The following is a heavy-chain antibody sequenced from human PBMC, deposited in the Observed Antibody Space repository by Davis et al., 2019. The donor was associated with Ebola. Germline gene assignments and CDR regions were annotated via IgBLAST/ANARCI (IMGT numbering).Heavy chain of an antibody. V-gene: IGHV4-61*01. CDR1: GGSISSSSYY. CDR2: IYSRGST. CDR3: ARDHPYSSGLDV. Sequence: SETLSLTCTVSGGSISSSSYYWGWIRQPPGKGLEWIGYIYSRGSTLYNPSLKGRVTISVDTSKNQFSLDLNSVTAADTAVYYCARDHPYSSGLDVWGQGTTVTVSS. D-gene: IGHD6-19*01. J-gene: IGHJ6*02.